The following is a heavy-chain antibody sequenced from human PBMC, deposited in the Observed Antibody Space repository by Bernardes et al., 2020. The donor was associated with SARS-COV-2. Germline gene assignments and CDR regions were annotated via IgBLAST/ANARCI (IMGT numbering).Heavy chain of an antibody. CDR3: ARERGPYSRGHWSFDL. V-gene: IGHV3-33*08. D-gene: IGHD6-13*01. CDR2: IWFDGSSL. CDR1: GFSFSSPG. J-gene: IGHJ4*02. Sequence: GGSLRLSCAASGFSFSSPGIRWVRQPPGKGLGLVSVIWFDGSSLFTADSVKGRFTVSRDNSKNMMHLQMNSLRAEDTDVYYCARERGPYSRGHWSFDLWGQGTLVSVSS.